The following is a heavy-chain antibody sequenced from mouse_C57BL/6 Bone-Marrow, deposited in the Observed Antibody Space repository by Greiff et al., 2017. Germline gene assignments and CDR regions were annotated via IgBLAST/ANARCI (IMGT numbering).Heavy chain of an antibody. Sequence: VQLQQPGAELVKPGASVKLSCKASGYTFTSYWMHWVKQRPGQGLEWIGMIHPNSGSTNYNEKFKSKATLTVDKSSSTAYMQLRSLTSEDSAVYYCARGELGRYYAMDYWGQGTSVTVAS. V-gene: IGHV1-64*01. J-gene: IGHJ4*01. D-gene: IGHD4-1*01. CDR2: IHPNSGST. CDR3: ARGELGRYYAMDY. CDR1: GYTFTSYW.